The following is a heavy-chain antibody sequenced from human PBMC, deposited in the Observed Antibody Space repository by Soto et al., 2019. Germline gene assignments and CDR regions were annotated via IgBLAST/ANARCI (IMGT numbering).Heavy chain of an antibody. D-gene: IGHD2-21*02. J-gene: IGHJ5*02. CDR2: INHSGST. Sequence: PPEPQCLTYADYGGSFSGYYWSWIRQPPGKGLEWIGEINHSGSTNYNPSLKSRVTISVDTSKNQFSLKLSSVTAADTAVCYCARERYCGGDCRGYNWFDPWGQGTLVTVSS. V-gene: IGHV4-34*01. CDR3: ARERYCGGDCRGYNWFDP. CDR1: GGSFSGYY.